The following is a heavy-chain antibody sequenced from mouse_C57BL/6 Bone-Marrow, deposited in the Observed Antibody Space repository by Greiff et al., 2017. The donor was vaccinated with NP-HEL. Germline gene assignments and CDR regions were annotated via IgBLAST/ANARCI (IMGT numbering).Heavy chain of an antibody. V-gene: IGHV1-7*01. J-gene: IGHJ4*01. CDR3: AGGLRPSYYAMDY. CDR2: INPSSGYT. CDR1: GYTFTSYW. Sequence: VQLQQSGAELAKPGASVKLSCKASGYTFTSYWMHWVKQRPGQGLEWIGYINPSSGYTKYNQKFKDKATLTAEKSSSTAYMQLSSLTYEDSAVYYCAGGLRPSYYAMDYWGQGTSVTVSS. D-gene: IGHD2-4*01.